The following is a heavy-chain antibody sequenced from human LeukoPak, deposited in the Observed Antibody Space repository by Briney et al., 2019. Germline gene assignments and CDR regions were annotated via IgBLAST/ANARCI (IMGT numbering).Heavy chain of an antibody. CDR3: TRMQRGNSGDY. CDR2: IKRDGSEK. CDR1: GFTFSSYA. Sequence: GGSLRLSCAASGFTFSSYAMSWVRQAPGKGLEWVANIKRDGSEKYYVDSVKGRFTISRDNAKNSLYLQMNSLRVEDTAVYYCTRMQRGNSGDYWGQGTLVTVSS. J-gene: IGHJ4*02. D-gene: IGHD1-26*01. V-gene: IGHV3-7*01.